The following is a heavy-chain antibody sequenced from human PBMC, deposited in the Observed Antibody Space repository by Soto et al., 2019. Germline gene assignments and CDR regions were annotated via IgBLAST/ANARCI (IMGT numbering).Heavy chain of an antibody. Sequence: PSETLSLTCAVYGGSFSGYYWSWIRQPPGKGLEWIGEIYYSGSTNYNPSLKSRVTISVDTSKNQFSLKLSSVTAADTAVYYCASGLVTTLHYWGQGTLVTVSS. J-gene: IGHJ4*02. CDR1: GGSFSGYY. CDR3: ASGLVTTLHY. CDR2: IYYSGST. V-gene: IGHV4-34*01. D-gene: IGHD4-17*01.